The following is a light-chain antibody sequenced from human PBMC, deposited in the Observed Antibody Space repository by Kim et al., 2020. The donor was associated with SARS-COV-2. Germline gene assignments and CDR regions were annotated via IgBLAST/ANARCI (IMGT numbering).Light chain of an antibody. CDR3: SSYAGSDNFYV. CDR1: SSDIGVYNY. V-gene: IGLV2-8*01. CDR2: EIH. Sequence: QSVLTQPPSASGSPGQSVTISCTGTSSDIGVYNYVSWYQQHPGKAPKLIIYEIHKRPLGVSNRFSGSKSGNTASLTVSGLQPEDEAGYYCSSYAGSDNFYVLGTGTKLTVL. J-gene: IGLJ1*01.